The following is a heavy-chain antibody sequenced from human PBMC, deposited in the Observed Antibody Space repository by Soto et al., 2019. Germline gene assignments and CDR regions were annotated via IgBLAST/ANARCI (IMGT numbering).Heavy chain of an antibody. V-gene: IGHV1-18*01. Sequence: QVQLVQSGAEVKTPGASVKVSCRASGYSFRTHGISWVRQAPGQGLEWMGWISTYDDKTNFPQKFQGRITMTTDTSTSTAYMELRSLRSDDTAVYFFARDLGYCNSSGCFRNWFDPWGQGTLVIVSS. CDR3: ARDLGYCNSSGCFRNWFDP. D-gene: IGHD2-15*01. CDR1: GYSFRTHG. J-gene: IGHJ5*02. CDR2: ISTYDDKT.